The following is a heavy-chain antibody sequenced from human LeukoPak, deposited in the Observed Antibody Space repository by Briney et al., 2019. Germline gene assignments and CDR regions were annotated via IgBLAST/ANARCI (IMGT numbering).Heavy chain of an antibody. J-gene: IGHJ4*02. CDR1: GFTFTNSA. CDR2: ITGTGGTT. Sequence: PGGSLRLSCAAAGFTFTNSALSWVRQAPGKGLEWVSTITGTGGTTYYADSVKGRFTISRDNSKNTLYLQMNSLRAEDTALYYCAKRLGEQGTVITGGYFDNWGQGILVTVSS. D-gene: IGHD4-23*01. V-gene: IGHV3-23*01. CDR3: AKRLGEQGTVITGGYFDN.